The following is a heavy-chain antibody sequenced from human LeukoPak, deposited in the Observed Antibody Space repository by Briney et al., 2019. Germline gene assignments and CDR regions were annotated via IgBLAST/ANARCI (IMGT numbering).Heavy chain of an antibody. J-gene: IGHJ4*02. V-gene: IGHV1-2*02. CDR3: ARAPDIVATNLDY. CDR1: GYTFTGYY. CDR2: INPNSGGT. D-gene: IGHD5-12*01. Sequence: GASVKVSCKASGYTFTGYYMHWVRQAPGQGLEWMGWINPNSGGTNYAQKFQGRVTMTRDTSISTAYMELSRLRSDDTAVYYCARAPDIVATNLDYWGQGTLVTVSS.